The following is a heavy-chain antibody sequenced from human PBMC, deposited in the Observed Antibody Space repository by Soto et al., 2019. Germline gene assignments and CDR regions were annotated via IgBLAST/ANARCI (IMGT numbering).Heavy chain of an antibody. Sequence: GGSLRLSCAASGFTFSSYGMHWVRQAPGKGLEWVAFIWHDGGNKFYAESVKGRFTISRDNSKNTLYLQMTSLSAEDTAVYYCARDGDVNTGFGKDYWGQGTLVTVSS. CDR2: IWHDGGNK. V-gene: IGHV3-33*01. J-gene: IGHJ4*02. CDR3: ARDGDVNTGFGKDY. CDR1: GFTFSSYG. D-gene: IGHD3-16*01.